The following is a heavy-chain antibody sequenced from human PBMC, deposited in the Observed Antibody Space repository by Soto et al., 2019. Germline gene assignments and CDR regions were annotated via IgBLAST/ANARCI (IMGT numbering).Heavy chain of an antibody. CDR3: ARSTYYYGSGSLDYYYYMDV. Sequence: SGPTLVNPTQTLTLTCTFSGFSLSTSGMCVSWIRQPPGKALEWLARIDWDDDKYYSTSLKTRLTISKDTPKNQVVLTMTNMDPVDTATYYCARSTYYYGSGSLDYYYYMDVWGKGTTVTVSS. J-gene: IGHJ6*03. V-gene: IGHV2-70*11. CDR2: IDWDDDK. CDR1: GFSLSTSGMC. D-gene: IGHD3-10*01.